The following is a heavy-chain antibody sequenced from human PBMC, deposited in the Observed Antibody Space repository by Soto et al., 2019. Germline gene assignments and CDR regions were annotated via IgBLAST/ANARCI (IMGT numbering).Heavy chain of an antibody. Sequence: QVQLQESGPGLMKPSGTLSLTCAVSGGSITSNWWIWVRQPPGKGLEWIAEIFHTGSANYNPSLMGRLTISMDKSRTPLSLHLTSVTAADTAVYYCARHIAVSGTRGFDHWGQGNLVTVSS. D-gene: IGHD2-21*01. V-gene: IGHV4-4*02. CDR3: ARHIAVSGTRGFDH. CDR1: GGSITSNW. CDR2: IFHTGSA. J-gene: IGHJ4*02.